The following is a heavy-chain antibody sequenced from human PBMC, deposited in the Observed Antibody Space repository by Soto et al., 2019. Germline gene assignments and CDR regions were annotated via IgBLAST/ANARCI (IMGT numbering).Heavy chain of an antibody. D-gene: IGHD6-13*01. CDR3: ARGPAAGTADDY. CDR1: GGSISRYY. J-gene: IGHJ4*02. Sequence: QVQLQESGPGLVKPSETLSLTCTVSGGSISRYYWSWIRQPAGKGLEWIGSIYTSGSTNYNTSLKSRVTMSPDTSNNQFSLKLSSVTAADTAVYYCARGPAAGTADDYWGQGTLVTVSS. V-gene: IGHV4-4*07. CDR2: IYTSGST.